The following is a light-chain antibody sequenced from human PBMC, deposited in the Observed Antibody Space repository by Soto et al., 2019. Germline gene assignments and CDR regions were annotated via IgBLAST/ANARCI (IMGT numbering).Light chain of an antibody. V-gene: IGKV3-15*01. CDR3: QQYNDRPRT. J-gene: IGKJ1*01. CDR1: QSVSSN. Sequence: EIVMTQSPATLSVSPGERATLSCRASQSVSSNLAWYQQKPGQAPRLLIYGASTRATGIPARFSGSGSRTEFTLTISSLQSEDFAVYYCQQYNDRPRTFGQGTKVAIK. CDR2: GAS.